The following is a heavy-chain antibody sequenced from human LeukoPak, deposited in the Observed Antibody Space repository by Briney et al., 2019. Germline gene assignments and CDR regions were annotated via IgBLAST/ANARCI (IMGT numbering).Heavy chain of an antibody. V-gene: IGHV1-8*01. J-gene: IGHJ4*02. Sequence: ASVKVSCKASGYTFTSYDIHWGRQATGQGLEWMGWMDPNSGTTGYAQKFQGRVTMTTNTSISTAYMELSRLRSEDTAVYYCARGGYDRDYFDYWGQGTLVTVSS. CDR3: ARGGYDRDYFDY. CDR2: MDPNSGTT. CDR1: GYTFTSYD. D-gene: IGHD5-12*01.